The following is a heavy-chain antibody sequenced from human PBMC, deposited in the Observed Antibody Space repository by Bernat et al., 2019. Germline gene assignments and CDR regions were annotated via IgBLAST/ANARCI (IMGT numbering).Heavy chain of an antibody. V-gene: IGHV3-30-3*01. CDR2: ISYDGSNK. J-gene: IGHJ4*02. CDR1: GFTFSSYA. CDR3: ARDLGSSWYGGFDY. D-gene: IGHD6-13*01. Sequence: QVQLVESGGGVVQPGRSLRLSCAASGFTFSSYAMHWVRQAPGKGLEWVAVISYDGSNKYYADSVKGRFNISRDNSKNTLYLQMNSLRAEDTAVYYCARDLGSSWYGGFDYWGQGTLVTVSS.